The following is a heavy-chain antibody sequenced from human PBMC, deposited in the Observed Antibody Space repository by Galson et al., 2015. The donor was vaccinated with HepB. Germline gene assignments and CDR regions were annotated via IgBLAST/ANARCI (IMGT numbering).Heavy chain of an antibody. J-gene: IGHJ5*02. CDR2: IIPIFGTA. CDR1: GGTFSSYA. CDR3: ARGLYDSSGYYWFDP. D-gene: IGHD3-22*01. Sequence: SVKVSCKASGGTFSSYAISWVRQAPGQGLEWMGGIIPIFGTANYAQKFQGRVTITADKSTSTAYMELSSLRSEDTAVYYCARGLYDSSGYYWFDPWGQGTLVTVSS. V-gene: IGHV1-69*06.